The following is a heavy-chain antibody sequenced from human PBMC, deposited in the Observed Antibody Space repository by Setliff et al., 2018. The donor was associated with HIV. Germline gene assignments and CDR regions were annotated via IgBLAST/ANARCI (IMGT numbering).Heavy chain of an antibody. CDR1: GYTFTSYG. CDR3: AGYDSSGYYPSNYYYGMDV. Sequence: VASVKVSCKASGYTFTSYGISWVRQAPGQGLEWMGWISALNGRTNYAQKLQGRVTMTTDTSTSTVYMDLRSLRSDDTAVYYCAGYDSSGYYPSNYYYGMDVWGQGTTVTVS. D-gene: IGHD3-22*01. J-gene: IGHJ6*02. V-gene: IGHV1-18*01. CDR2: ISALNGRT.